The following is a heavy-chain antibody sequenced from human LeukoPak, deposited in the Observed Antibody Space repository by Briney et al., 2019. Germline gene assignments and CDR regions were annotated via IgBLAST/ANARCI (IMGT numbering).Heavy chain of an antibody. D-gene: IGHD2-2*01. CDR1: GVSITGYY. Sequence: PSETPSPSRGVHGVSITGYYTSRIRQPPGEALQWIGEIDPSGSTIENPSLKSRVTLSMDTSMNQLFLTLTSVTAADAATYYCARIRCAPTYRSCMDRWGTGALVTVSS. V-gene: IGHV4-34*01. J-gene: IGHJ4*03. CDR2: IDPSGST. CDR3: ARIRCAPTYRSCMDR.